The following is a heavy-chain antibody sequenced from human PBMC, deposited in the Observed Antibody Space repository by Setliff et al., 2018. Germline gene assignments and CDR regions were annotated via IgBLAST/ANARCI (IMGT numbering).Heavy chain of an antibody. V-gene: IGHV3-7*01. CDR2: IKQDGSEK. Sequence: PGGSLRLSCAASGFTFSSYWMSWVRQAPGKGLEWVANIKQDGSEKYYVDSVKGRFTISRDNAKNSLYLQMNRLRAEDTAVYYCARDGQSPLVEYYFDYWGQGTQVTVSS. J-gene: IGHJ4*02. CDR3: ARDGQSPLVEYYFDY. CDR1: GFTFSSYW.